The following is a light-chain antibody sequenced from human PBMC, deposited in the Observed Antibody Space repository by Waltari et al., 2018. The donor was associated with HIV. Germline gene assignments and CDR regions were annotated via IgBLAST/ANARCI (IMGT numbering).Light chain of an antibody. Sequence: QSALTQPASVSGSPGQSITISCPGSSSDVGGYNYVSWYQQHPGKAPKLMIYEVSNRPSGVSNRFSGSKSGNTASLTISGLQAEDEADYHCSAYTSSSTLVFGGGSKLTVL. J-gene: IGLJ2*01. CDR3: SAYTSSSTLV. CDR2: EVS. V-gene: IGLV2-14*01. CDR1: SSDVGGYNY.